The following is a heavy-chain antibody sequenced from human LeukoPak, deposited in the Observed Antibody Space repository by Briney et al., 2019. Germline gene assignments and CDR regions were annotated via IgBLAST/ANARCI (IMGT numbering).Heavy chain of an antibody. D-gene: IGHD6-13*01. CDR1: GFTFSSYW. Sequence: GGSLRLSCAASGFTFSSYWMSWVRQAPGKGLEWVANIKQDGSEKYYVDSVKGRFTTSRDNAKNSLYLQMNSLRAEDTAVYYCARDGSSSWRNTFDYWGQGTLVTVSS. J-gene: IGHJ4*02. V-gene: IGHV3-7*03. CDR3: ARDGSSSWRNTFDY. CDR2: IKQDGSEK.